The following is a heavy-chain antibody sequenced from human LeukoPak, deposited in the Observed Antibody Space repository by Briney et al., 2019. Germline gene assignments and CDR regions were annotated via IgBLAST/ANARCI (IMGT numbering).Heavy chain of an antibody. D-gene: IGHD6-25*01. J-gene: IGHJ6*03. CDR1: GFTFSSYW. CDR3: ARVIRLYYYYMDV. V-gene: IGHV3-74*01. Sequence: GGSLRLSCAASGFTFSSYWMHWVRQAPGKGLVWVSRINSDGSSTSYADSVKGRFTISRDNAKNTLYLQMNSLRAEDTAVYYCARVIRLYYYYMDVWGKGTTVTISS. CDR2: INSDGSST.